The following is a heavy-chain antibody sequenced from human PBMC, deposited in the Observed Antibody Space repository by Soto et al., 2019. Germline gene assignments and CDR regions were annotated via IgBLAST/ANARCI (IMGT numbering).Heavy chain of an antibody. D-gene: IGHD2-15*01. CDR1: GGTFSGYA. V-gene: IGHV1-69*01. J-gene: IGHJ4*02. CDR3: SRSRAELGSCIGSGGYYVSGPGY. CDR2: IIPISGTT. Sequence: QVQLVQSGAEVKKPGSSVKVSCKASGGTFSGYAVSWVRQAPGQGLEWMGGIIPISGTTNYAQNFQGRVTISADESTSTAYLVLSSLGSDDTAVYYCSRSRAELGSCIGSGGYYVSGPGYWGPGTLVTVSS.